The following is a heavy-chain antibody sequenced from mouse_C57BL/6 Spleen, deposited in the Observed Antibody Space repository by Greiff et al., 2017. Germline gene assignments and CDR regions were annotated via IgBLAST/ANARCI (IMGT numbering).Heavy chain of an antibody. Sequence: EVMLVESEGGLVQPGSSMKLSCTASGFTFSDYYMAWVRQVPEKGLEWVANINYDGSSTYYLDSLKSRFIISRDNAKNILYLQMSSLKSEDTATYYCARAGDRYSNYRGWFAYWGQGTLVTVSA. D-gene: IGHD2-5*01. CDR1: GFTFSDYY. J-gene: IGHJ3*01. CDR3: ARAGDRYSNYRGWFAY. CDR2: INYDGSST. V-gene: IGHV5-16*01.